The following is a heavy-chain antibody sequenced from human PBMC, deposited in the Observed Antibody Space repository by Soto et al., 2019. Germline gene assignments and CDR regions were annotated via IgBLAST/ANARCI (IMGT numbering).Heavy chain of an antibody. CDR2: INPNSGGA. Sequence: QVQLVQSGAEVKKPGASVKVSCMASGYTFIGYYIHWVRQAPGQGLELMGWINPNSGGATYSQKLQTWVTMTSDASMSAAYAELMRLQSDGPAVDSCAGSGGSYDVADCWGQGTLITVSS. CDR1: GYTFIGYY. CDR3: AGSGGSYDVADC. J-gene: IGHJ4*02. V-gene: IGHV1-2*04. D-gene: IGHD3-16*01.